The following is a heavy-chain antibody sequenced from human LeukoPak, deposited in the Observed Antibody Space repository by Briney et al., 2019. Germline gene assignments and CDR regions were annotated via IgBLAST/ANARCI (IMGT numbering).Heavy chain of an antibody. CDR2: ISWNSGSI. J-gene: IGHJ4*02. CDR1: GFTFDDYA. D-gene: IGHD6-19*01. Sequence: GGSLRLSCAASGFTFDDYAMHWVRHAPGKGLEWVSGISWNSGSIGYAVSVKGRFTNSRDNAKNALYLQMNSLRAEDTVLYYCAKDRAVAGYYLDYWRQGTLVSVPS. V-gene: IGHV3-9*01. CDR3: AKDRAVAGYYLDY.